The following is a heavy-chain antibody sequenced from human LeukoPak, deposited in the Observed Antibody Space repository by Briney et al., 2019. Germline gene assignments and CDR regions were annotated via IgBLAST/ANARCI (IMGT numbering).Heavy chain of an antibody. J-gene: IGHJ4*02. CDR2: INPNSGAT. CDR3: ARGGIDTFDN. D-gene: IGHD2-15*01. Sequence: ASVNVSCKASGYTFTGYYMHWVRQAPGHGLEWIGWINPNSGATNYAQRFQGRVTMTRDTSITTGYMELIRLRSDDTAVYYCARGGIDTFDNWGQGTLVTVSS. V-gene: IGHV1-2*02. CDR1: GYTFTGYY.